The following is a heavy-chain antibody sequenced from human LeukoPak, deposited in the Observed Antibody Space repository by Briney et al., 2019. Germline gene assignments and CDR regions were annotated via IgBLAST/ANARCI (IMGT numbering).Heavy chain of an antibody. CDR2: ISYDGSNK. V-gene: IGHV3-30-3*01. J-gene: IGHJ4*02. CDR3: ARDRYSSGPYYFDY. Sequence: GRSLRLSCAASGFTFSSYAMHWVRQAPGKGLEWVAVISYDGSNKYYADSVKGRFTISRDNSKNTLYVQMNSLRAEDTAVYYCARDRYSSGPYYFDYWGQGTLVTVSS. D-gene: IGHD6-19*01. CDR1: GFTFSSYA.